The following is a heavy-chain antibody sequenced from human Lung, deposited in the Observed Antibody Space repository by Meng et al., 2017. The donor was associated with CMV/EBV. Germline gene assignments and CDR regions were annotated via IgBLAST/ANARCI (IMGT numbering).Heavy chain of an antibody. CDR2: IYSGGDT. CDR1: GFTVSSNY. V-gene: IGHV3-66*01. D-gene: IGHD6-6*01. J-gene: IGHJ4*02. CDR3: ARDHGVGSSSTSNSVAY. Sequence: ESLKISXAASGFTVSSNYMSWVRQAPGKGLEWVSVIYSGGDTYYADSVKGRFTVSRDNSKNTLYLQMNSLRTDDTAVYYCARDHGVGSSSTSNSVAYWGQGTLVTVSS.